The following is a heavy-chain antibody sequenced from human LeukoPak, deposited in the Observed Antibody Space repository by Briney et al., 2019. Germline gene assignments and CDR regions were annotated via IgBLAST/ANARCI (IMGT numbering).Heavy chain of an antibody. CDR2: IWYDGSNK. V-gene: IGHV3-30*02. Sequence: GGSLRLSCAASGFTFSSYGMHWVRQAPGKGLEWVAVIWYDGSNKYYADSVKGRFTISRDNSKNTLYLQMNSLRAEDTAVYYCAKDLTYYYDSSGYYYANWFDPWGQGTLVTVSS. CDR1: GFTFSSYG. CDR3: AKDLTYYYDSSGYYYANWFDP. J-gene: IGHJ5*02. D-gene: IGHD3-22*01.